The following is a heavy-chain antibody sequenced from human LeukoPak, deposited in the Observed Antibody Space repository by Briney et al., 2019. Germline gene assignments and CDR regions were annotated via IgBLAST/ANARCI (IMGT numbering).Heavy chain of an antibody. V-gene: IGHV1-18*01. CDR2: ISAYNGNT. J-gene: IGHJ5*02. Sequence: ASVKVSCKASGYTFTSYGISWVRQAPGQGLEWMGWISAYNGNTTYAQKLQGRVTMTTDTSTSTAYMELRSLRSDDTAVYYCARDYQGRVAAAGKGQYNWFDPWGQGTLVTVSS. D-gene: IGHD6-13*01. CDR3: ARDYQGRVAAAGKGQYNWFDP. CDR1: GYTFTSYG.